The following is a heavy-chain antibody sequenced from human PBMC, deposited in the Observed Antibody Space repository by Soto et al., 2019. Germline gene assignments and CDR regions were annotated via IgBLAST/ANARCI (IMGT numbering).Heavy chain of an antibody. D-gene: IGHD3-9*01. CDR1: GGSISSGDYY. CDR3: ARDRKYYDISGYYYYGMDV. J-gene: IGHJ6*02. CDR2: IYYSGST. V-gene: IGHV4-30-4*01. Sequence: SETLSLTCTVSGGSISSGDYYWSWIRQPPGKGLEWIGYIYYSGSTYYNPSLKSRVTISVDTSKNQFSLKLSSVTAADTAVYYCARDRKYYDISGYYYYGMDVCGQGTTVT.